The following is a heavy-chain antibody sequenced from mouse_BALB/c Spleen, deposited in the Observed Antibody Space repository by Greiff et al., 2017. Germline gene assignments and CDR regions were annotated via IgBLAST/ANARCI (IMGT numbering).Heavy chain of an antibody. V-gene: IGHV3-2*02. J-gene: IGHJ3*01. CDR3: ARGAARATIFAY. CDR2: ISYSGST. D-gene: IGHD3-1*01. Sequence: EVQLQQSGPGLVKPSQSLSLTCTVTGYSITSDYAWNWIRQFPGNKLEWMGYISYSGSTSYNPSLKSRISITRDTSKNQFFLQLNSVTTEDTATYYCARGAARATIFAYWGQGTLVTVSA. CDR1: GYSITSDYA.